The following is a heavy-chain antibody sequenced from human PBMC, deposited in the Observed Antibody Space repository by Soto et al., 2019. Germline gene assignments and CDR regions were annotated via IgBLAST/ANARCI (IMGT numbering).Heavy chain of an antibody. CDR3: ARDAGFTGIDY. CDR2: IYYSGST. D-gene: IGHD3-16*01. J-gene: IGHJ4*02. Sequence: SETLSLTCTVSGVSISSGDYYWSWIRQPPGKGLEWIGYIYYSGSTYYNPSLKSRVTISVDTSKNQFSLKLSSVTAADTAVYYCARDAGFTGIDYWGQGTLVTVSS. CDR1: GVSISSGDYY. V-gene: IGHV4-30-4*01.